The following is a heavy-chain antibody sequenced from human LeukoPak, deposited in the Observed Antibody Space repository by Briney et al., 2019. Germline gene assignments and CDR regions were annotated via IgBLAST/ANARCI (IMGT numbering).Heavy chain of an antibody. CDR2: INHSGST. D-gene: IGHD1-26*01. J-gene: IGHJ6*03. V-gene: IGHV4-34*01. CDR1: GGSFSGYY. CDR3: ARSKVGLYYYYMDV. Sequence: SETLSLTCAVYGGSFSGYYWSWIRQPPGKGLEWIGEINHSGSTNYNPSLKSRVTIPVDTSKNQFSLKLSSVTAADTAVYYCARSKVGLYYYYMDVWGKGTTVTVSS.